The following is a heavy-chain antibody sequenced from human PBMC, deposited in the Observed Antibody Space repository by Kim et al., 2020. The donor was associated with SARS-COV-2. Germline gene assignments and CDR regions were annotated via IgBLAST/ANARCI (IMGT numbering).Heavy chain of an antibody. J-gene: IGHJ4*02. Sequence: GGSLRLSCAASGFTFSNYAMSWVRQVPGKGLEWSSAVSGSGDNTYYADSVKGRFTISRDNSKNTLYLQMNSLRAEDTAIYYCAKDPRDYGAKPLFHYWGQGTLVTISS. CDR2: VSGSGDNT. D-gene: IGHD4-17*01. CDR1: GFTFSNYA. V-gene: IGHV3-23*01. CDR3: AKDPRDYGAKPLFHY.